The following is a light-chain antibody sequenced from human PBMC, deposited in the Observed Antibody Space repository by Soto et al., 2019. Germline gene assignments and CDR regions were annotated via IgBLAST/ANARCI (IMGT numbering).Light chain of an antibody. V-gene: IGLV1-51*01. J-gene: IGLJ3*02. CDR1: SSNIGNNY. Sequence: ARVQKVTISCSGSSSNIGNNYVSWYQQLPGTAPKLLIYDNNKRPSGIPDRFSGSKSGTSATLGITGLQTGDEADYYCGTWDSSLSAWVFGGGTKVTVL. CDR3: GTWDSSLSAWV. CDR2: DNN.